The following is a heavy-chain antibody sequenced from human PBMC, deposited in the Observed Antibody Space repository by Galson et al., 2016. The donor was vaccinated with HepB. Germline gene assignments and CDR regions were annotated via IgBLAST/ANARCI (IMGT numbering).Heavy chain of an antibody. CDR3: ARDGTTYSGYDYDY. CDR1: GFTFSSYG. J-gene: IGHJ4*02. D-gene: IGHD5-12*01. V-gene: IGHV3-33*01. CDR2: IWFDGSNI. Sequence: LRLSCAASGFTFSSYGMHWVRQAPGKGLEWVAVIWFDGSNIYYADSVRGRFTISRDNSKHTLYLQMHSLRAEDTAVYFCARDGTTYSGYDYDYWGPGTLVTVSS.